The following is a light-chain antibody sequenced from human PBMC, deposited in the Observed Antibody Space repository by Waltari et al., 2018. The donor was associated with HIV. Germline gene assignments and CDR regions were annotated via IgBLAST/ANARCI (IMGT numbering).Light chain of an antibody. V-gene: IGLV2-18*02. CDR2: EVS. J-gene: IGLJ2*01. CDR3: SSYTSSNTFVV. Sequence: GSAPKLMIYEVSNRPSGVPRRFSGSKSGNTASLTISGLQAEDEADYYCSSYTSSNTFVVFGGGTKLTVL.